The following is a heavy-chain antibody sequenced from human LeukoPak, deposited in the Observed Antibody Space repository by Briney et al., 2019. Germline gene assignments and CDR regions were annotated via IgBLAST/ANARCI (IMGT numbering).Heavy chain of an antibody. CDR2: INPKSGGT. J-gene: IGHJ4*02. CDR3: TRDGEYYYDSSGYPFIFDY. Sequence: ASVKVSCKASGYTFTDYYIHWVRQAPGQGLEWMGWINPKSGGTNYAQKFQGRVTMTRDTSISTAYMELSRLTSDDTAVYFCTRDGEYYYDSSGYPFIFDYWGQGTLVTVSS. V-gene: IGHV1-2*02. D-gene: IGHD3-22*01. CDR1: GYTFTDYY.